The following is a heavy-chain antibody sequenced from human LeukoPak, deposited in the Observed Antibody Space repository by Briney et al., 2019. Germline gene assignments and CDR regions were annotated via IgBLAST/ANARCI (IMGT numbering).Heavy chain of an antibody. V-gene: IGHV4-59*01. CDR1: GFTFSNYA. J-gene: IGHJ6*02. CDR3: ARQTPYGSGSYPPWYGMDV. Sequence: PGGSLRLSCAASGFTFSNYAMTWIRQPPGKGLEWIGFISYSGNTNYNPSLKSRVTISVDTSKNQFSLKLNSMTAADTAVYYCARQTPYGSGSYPPWYGMDVWGQGTTVTVSS. CDR2: ISYSGNT. D-gene: IGHD3-10*01.